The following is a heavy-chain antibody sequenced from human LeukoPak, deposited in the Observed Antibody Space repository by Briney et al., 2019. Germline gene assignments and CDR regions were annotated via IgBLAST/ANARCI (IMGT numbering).Heavy chain of an antibody. Sequence: GGSLRLSCAASGFTFSSYTIHWVRQAPGKGLEWVAVISYDGSNKYYADSVKGRFTISRDNSKNTLSLQMNSLRAEDTAVYFCARAFLWFAWGDYWGQGTLVSVSS. D-gene: IGHD3-10*01. CDR2: ISYDGSNK. CDR3: ARAFLWFAWGDY. V-gene: IGHV3-30-3*01. J-gene: IGHJ4*02. CDR1: GFTFSSYT.